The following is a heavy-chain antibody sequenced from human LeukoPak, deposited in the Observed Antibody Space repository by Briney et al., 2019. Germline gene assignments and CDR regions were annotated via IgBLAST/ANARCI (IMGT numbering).Heavy chain of an antibody. J-gene: IGHJ4*02. CDR2: MSYIGSA. Sequence: PSETPSLTCTVSGGSVSPVSGDSINSYYWSWIRQPPGKGLEWIGFMSYIGSANYNPSLESRVTISVDTSKNQFSLKLRSVTAADTAVYYCARAGDPWRFDYWGQGTLVAVSS. CDR3: ARAGDPWRFDY. CDR1: GGSVSPVSGDSINSYY. V-gene: IGHV4-61*01. D-gene: IGHD7-27*01.